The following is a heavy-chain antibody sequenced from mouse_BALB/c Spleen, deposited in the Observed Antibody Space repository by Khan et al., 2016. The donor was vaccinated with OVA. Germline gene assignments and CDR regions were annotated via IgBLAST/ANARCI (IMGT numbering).Heavy chain of an antibody. J-gene: IGHJ2*01. CDR1: GYTFTSYW. V-gene: IGHV1-87*01. Sequence: QVRLQQSGAELARPGASVKLSCKASGYTFTSYWMQWVKQRPGQGLEWIGAIYPGDGDTRYTQKFKGKATLTADKSSSTAYMQLSSLASEDSAVYYCARAPLLSDFDYGGQGTTLTVSS. CDR2: IYPGDGDT. D-gene: IGHD2-1*01. CDR3: ARAPLLSDFDY.